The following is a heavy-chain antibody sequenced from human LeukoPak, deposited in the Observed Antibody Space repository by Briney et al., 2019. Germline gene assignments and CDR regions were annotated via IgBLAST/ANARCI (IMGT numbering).Heavy chain of an antibody. CDR3: ARDRGSGSYYTLGY. CDR1: GYTFTSYA. CDR2: INAGNGNT. J-gene: IGHJ4*02. Sequence: GASVKDSRKASGYTFTSYAMHWVRQAPGQRLEWMGWINAGNGNTKYSQKFQGRVTITRDTSASTAYIELSSLRSEDTAVYYCARDRGSGSYYTLGYWGQGTLVTVSS. V-gene: IGHV1-3*01. D-gene: IGHD3-10*01.